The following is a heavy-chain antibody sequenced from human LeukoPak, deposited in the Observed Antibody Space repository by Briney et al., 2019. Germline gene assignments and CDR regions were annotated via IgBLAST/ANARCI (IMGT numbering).Heavy chain of an antibody. CDR3: AKEGRSLQTY. V-gene: IGHV3-30-3*01. D-gene: IGHD5-24*01. CDR2: ISSDGNTQ. J-gene: IGHJ4*02. CDR1: GFTFSSYA. Sequence: GGSLRLSCAASGFTFSSYAMHWVRQAPGKGLDWAAVISSDGNTQYYADSVKGRFTISRDNAKNSLYLQMNSLRVEDTAVYYCAKEGRSLQTYWGQGTLVTVSS.